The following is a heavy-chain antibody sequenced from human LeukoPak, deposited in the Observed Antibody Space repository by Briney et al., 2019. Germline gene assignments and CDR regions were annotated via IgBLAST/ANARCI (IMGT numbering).Heavy chain of an antibody. CDR3: VVGGSPGY. J-gene: IGHJ4*02. CDR2: ISTDGYTT. Sequence: GGSLRPSCAASRLAFSAYKMHWVRQAPRKGLVWVSRISTDGYTTDYADFVQGRFTASRDNTKNTWSLEMNSLRAEDTAVYYCVVGGSPGYWGQGTLVTVSS. CDR1: RLAFSAYK. D-gene: IGHD2-15*01. V-gene: IGHV3-74*01.